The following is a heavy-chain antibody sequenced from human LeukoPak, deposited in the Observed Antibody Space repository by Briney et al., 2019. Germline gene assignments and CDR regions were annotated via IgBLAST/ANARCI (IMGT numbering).Heavy chain of an antibody. CDR2: ISAYNGNT. Sequence: VASVKVSCKASGYTFSQFGITWVRQAPGQGLEWMGWISAYNGNTNYARNFLARVTMTTDTYTSTAYMEVKRLRTDDTAVYYCATDFLTAVRTPQAFDIWGQGTLVTVSS. J-gene: IGHJ3*02. CDR1: GYTFSQFG. D-gene: IGHD2/OR15-2a*01. CDR3: ATDFLTAVRTPQAFDI. V-gene: IGHV1-18*01.